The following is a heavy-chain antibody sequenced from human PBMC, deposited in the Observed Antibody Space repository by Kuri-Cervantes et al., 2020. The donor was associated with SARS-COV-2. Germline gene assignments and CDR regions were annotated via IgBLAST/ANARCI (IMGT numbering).Heavy chain of an antibody. V-gene: IGHV4-4*02. D-gene: IGHD3-22*01. CDR3: ARHPLITLKEGWFDP. Sequence: GSLRLSCTVPGDSISSTNWWSWVRQSPGKGLEWIGEIFHRGTTHYNPSLKSRVTMSIDKSKNQFSLKLTSVTAADTAVYYCARHPLITLKEGWFDPWGQGTLVTVSS. CDR1: GDSISSTNW. J-gene: IGHJ5*02. CDR2: IFHRGTT.